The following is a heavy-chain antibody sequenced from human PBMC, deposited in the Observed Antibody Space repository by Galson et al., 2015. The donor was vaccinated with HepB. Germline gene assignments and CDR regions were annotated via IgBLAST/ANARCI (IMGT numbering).Heavy chain of an antibody. CDR2: ISPDGSTT. Sequence: SLRLSCAASGFTFSAHNMHWVRQAPVKGLEWLAIISPDGSTTIYADSVKGQFTISRDNSKNSLFLQVGGLRPEDTAMYYCARDFGWNFDLWGQGTLVTVSS. D-gene: IGHD3-9*01. J-gene: IGHJ4*02. CDR3: ARDFGWNFDL. CDR1: GFTFSAHN. V-gene: IGHV3-30-3*01.